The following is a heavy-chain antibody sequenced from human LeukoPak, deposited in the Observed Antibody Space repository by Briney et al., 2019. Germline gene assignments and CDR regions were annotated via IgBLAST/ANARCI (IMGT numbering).Heavy chain of an antibody. Sequence: GGSLRLSCAASKFTFSKYWMSWVRQAPGKGLEWVSTISGSGGSTDYADSVKGRFTISRDNSKNTLYLQMNSPRAEDTAVYYCAKAYGSGWAPFDYWGQGTLVTVSS. CDR1: KFTFSKYW. V-gene: IGHV3-23*01. CDR2: ISGSGGST. J-gene: IGHJ4*02. D-gene: IGHD6-19*01. CDR3: AKAYGSGWAPFDY.